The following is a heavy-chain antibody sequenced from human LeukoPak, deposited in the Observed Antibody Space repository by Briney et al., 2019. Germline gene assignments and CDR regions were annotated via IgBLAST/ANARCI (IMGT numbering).Heavy chain of an antibody. V-gene: IGHV4-34*01. CDR2: INHSGST. D-gene: IGHD1-1*01. J-gene: IGHJ4*02. CDR1: GGSFSGYY. CDR3: ARGRFTGTLFDY. Sequence: SETLSLTCAVYGGSFSGYYWSWIRQPPGKGLEWIGEINHSGSTNYNPSLKSRVTISVDTSKNHFSLKLSSVTAADTAVYYCARGRFTGTLFDYWGQGTLVTISS.